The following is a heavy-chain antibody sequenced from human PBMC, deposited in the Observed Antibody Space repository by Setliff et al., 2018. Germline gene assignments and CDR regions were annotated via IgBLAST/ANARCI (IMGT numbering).Heavy chain of an antibody. CDR1: GGSISDIGYY. V-gene: IGHV4-39*07. J-gene: IGHJ4*02. CDR2: IYYSGST. D-gene: IGHD2-15*01. Sequence: SETLSLTCTVSGGSISDIGYYWGWNRQPPGKGLEWIGSIYYSGSTYYKPSLKSRVTISVDTSKNQFSLKLSSVTAADTAVYYCARGPCSGGSCYYQDYWGQGTLVTVSS. CDR3: ARGPCSGGSCYYQDY.